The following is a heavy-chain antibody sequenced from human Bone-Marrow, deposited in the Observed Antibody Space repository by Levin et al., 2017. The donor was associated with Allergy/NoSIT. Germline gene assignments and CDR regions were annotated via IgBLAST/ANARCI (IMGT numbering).Heavy chain of an antibody. D-gene: IGHD2-15*01. V-gene: IGHV1-8*01. CDR3: ARAEGAATFDS. CDR2: MNPNSANT. Sequence: GGSLRLSCKVSGNRFTGFDVHWVRQATGQGLEWMGWMNPNSANTGYAQKFQGRVTMTRDPSINTAYMDLSSLTSDDTAIYYCARAEGAATFDSWGQGTLVIVSS. J-gene: IGHJ4*02. CDR1: GNRFTGFD.